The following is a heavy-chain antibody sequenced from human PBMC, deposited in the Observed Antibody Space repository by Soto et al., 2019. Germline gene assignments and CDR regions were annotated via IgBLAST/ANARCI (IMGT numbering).Heavy chain of an antibody. CDR1: GFTFSDYY. CDR3: ASLPQQLVDY. CDR2: ISSSSTYT. Sequence: PGGSLRLSCAASGFTFSDYYMSWIRQAPGKGLEWVSYISSSSTYTNYADSVKGRFTISRDNAKSSLYLQMNSLRAEDTAIYYCASLPQQLVDYWGQGTLVTVSS. J-gene: IGHJ4*02. V-gene: IGHV3-11*06. D-gene: IGHD6-13*01.